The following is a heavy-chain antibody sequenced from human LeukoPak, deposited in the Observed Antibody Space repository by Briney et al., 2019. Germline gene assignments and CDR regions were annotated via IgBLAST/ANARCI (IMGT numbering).Heavy chain of an antibody. D-gene: IGHD3-10*01. CDR3: ARDYIWAYDY. CDR2: ISSTNSTI. V-gene: IGHV3-48*02. J-gene: IGHJ4*02. Sequence: GGSLRLSCAASGFTFNSYEMHWVRQAPGKGLEWVSYISSTNSTIYYADSVKGRFTISRDNAKNSLFLQMNSLRDDDTAVYFCARDYIWAYDYWGQGTLVTVSS. CDR1: GFTFNSYE.